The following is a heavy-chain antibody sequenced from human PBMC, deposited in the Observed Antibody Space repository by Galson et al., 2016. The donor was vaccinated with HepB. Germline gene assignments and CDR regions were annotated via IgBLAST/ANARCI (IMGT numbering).Heavy chain of an antibody. CDR1: GFSSSDYW. D-gene: IGHD1-7*01. CDR3: VRDGMGTTPYDL. Sequence: SLRLSCAASGFSSSDYWMNWVRQAPGKGLVWVSHINPDGTNTAYADSVKGRFTFSRDNAKNTRSLQMNSLRVEDTAVYYCVRDGMGTTPYDLWGQGTLVTVSS. V-gene: IGHV3-74*01. CDR2: INPDGTNT. J-gene: IGHJ5*02.